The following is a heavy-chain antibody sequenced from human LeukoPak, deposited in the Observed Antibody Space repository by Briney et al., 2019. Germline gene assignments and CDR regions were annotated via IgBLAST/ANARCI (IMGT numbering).Heavy chain of an antibody. CDR2: IYYTGST. D-gene: IGHD2-8*01. V-gene: IGHV4-59*01. Sequence: PSETLSLTCTVSGGSISDYYWSWIRQPPGKGLEWIGFIYYTGSTNYSPSLKSRVTISVDTSKNQFSLRSLRSEDTAVYFCARDMLAVPSNWFDPWGQETLVTASS. CDR1: GGSISDYY. J-gene: IGHJ5*02. CDR3: ARDMLAVPSNWFDP.